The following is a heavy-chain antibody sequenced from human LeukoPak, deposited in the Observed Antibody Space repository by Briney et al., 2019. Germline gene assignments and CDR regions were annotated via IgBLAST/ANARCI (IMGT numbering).Heavy chain of an antibody. CDR3: ARDRSSGWYEAYFDY. J-gene: IGHJ4*02. CDR2: IYYSGST. Sequence: PSETLSLTCTVSGGSISSYYWSWIRQPPGKGLEWIGCIYYSGSTNYNPSLKSRVTISVDTSKNQFSLKLSSVTAADTAVYYCARDRSSGWYEAYFDYWGQGTLVTVSS. CDR1: GGSISSYY. V-gene: IGHV4-59*01. D-gene: IGHD6-19*01.